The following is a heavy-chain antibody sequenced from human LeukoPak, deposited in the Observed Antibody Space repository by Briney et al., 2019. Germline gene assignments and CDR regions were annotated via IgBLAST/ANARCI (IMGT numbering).Heavy chain of an antibody. CDR3: ARQTYDFWSGYYPYYFDY. CDR1: GGSISSSSYY. CDR2: IYYSGST. J-gene: IGHJ4*02. D-gene: IGHD3-3*01. V-gene: IGHV4-39*01. Sequence: PSETLSLTCTVSGGSISSSSYYWGWIRQPPGKGLEWIRSIYYSGSTYYNPSLKSRVTISVDTSKNQFSLKLSSVTAADTAVYYCARQTYDFWSGYYPYYFDYWGQGTLVTVSS.